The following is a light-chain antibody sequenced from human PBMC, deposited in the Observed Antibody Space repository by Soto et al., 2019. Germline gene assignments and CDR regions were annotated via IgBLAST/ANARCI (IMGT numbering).Light chain of an antibody. V-gene: IGKV3-20*01. CDR2: GAS. CDR3: QQYGSSPPLT. Sequence: EIVMTQSPVTLSVSPWERVTLSCRASQSVSSNLAWYQQKPGQPPRLLIYGASSRATGIPDRFSGSGSGTDFTLTISRLEPEDFAVYYCQQYGSSPPLTFGGGTKVDIK. CDR1: QSVSSN. J-gene: IGKJ4*01.